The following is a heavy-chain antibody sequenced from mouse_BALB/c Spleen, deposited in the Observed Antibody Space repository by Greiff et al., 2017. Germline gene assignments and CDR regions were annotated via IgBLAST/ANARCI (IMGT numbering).Heavy chain of an antibody. CDR3: TRSYGNYAWFAY. Sequence: QVQLKQPGAELVKPGASVKLSCKASGYTFTSYYMYWVKQRPGQGLEWIGGINPSNGGTNFNEKFKSKATLTVDKSSSTAYMQLSSLTSEDSAVYYCTRSYGNYAWFAYWGQGTLVIVSA. D-gene: IGHD2-10*02. J-gene: IGHJ3*01. CDR2: INPSNGGT. CDR1: GYTFTSYY. V-gene: IGHV1S81*02.